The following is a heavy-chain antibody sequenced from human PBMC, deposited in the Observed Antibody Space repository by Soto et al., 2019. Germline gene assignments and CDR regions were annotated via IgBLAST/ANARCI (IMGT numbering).Heavy chain of an antibody. CDR3: ARGRYGDY. CDR2: ISAHIGNT. J-gene: IGHJ4*02. CDR1: GYAFTTYG. V-gene: IGHV1-18*01. Sequence: QVHLVQSGAEVKKPGASVKVSCKGSGYAFTTYGITWVRQAPGQGLEWMGWISAHIGNTNYAQKLQGRVTVTRDTSTSTAYMELRSLISDDTAVYYCARGRYGDYWGQGALVTVSS. D-gene: IGHD1-1*01.